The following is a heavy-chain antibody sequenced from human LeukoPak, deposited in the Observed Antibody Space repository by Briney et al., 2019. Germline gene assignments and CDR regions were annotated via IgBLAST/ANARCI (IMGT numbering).Heavy chain of an antibody. CDR3: ARDYFYFDY. CDR1: GFIFSNYG. J-gene: IGHJ4*02. D-gene: IGHD3-9*01. CDR2: IWNDGTNT. Sequence: GRSLRLSCAASGFIFSNYGIHWVRQAPGKGLEWVALIWNDGTNTHYVDSVKGRFTISRDNSKNTLYLQLNSLRAEDTAVYYCARDYFYFDYWGQGTLVTVSS. V-gene: IGHV3-33*01.